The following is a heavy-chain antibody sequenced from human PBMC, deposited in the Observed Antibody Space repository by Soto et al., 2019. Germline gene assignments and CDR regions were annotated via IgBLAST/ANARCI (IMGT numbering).Heavy chain of an antibody. Sequence: QVQLVESGGGVVQPGRSLRLSCAASGFTFSSYGMHWVRQAPGKGLEWVAVIWYDGSNKYYAGSVKGRFTISRDNSKNALYLQMNSLRAEDTAVYYCAREAYGDYFYYFDYWGQGTLVTVSS. J-gene: IGHJ4*02. CDR1: GFTFSSYG. D-gene: IGHD4-17*01. CDR2: IWYDGSNK. V-gene: IGHV3-33*01. CDR3: AREAYGDYFYYFDY.